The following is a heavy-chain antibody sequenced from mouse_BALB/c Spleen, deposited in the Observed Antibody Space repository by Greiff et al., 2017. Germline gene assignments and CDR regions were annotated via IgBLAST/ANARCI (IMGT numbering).Heavy chain of an antibody. D-gene: IGHD2-3*01. CDR3: ARDDGYYPWFAY. J-gene: IGHJ3*01. Sequence: DVQLVESGGGLVKPGGSLKLSCAASGFTFSSYTMSWVRQTPEKRLEWVATISSGGGNTYYPDSVKGRFTISRDNAKNNLYLQMSSLRSEDTALYYCARDDGYYPWFAYWGQGTLVTVSA. CDR1: GFTFSSYT. V-gene: IGHV5-9*03. CDR2: ISSGGGNT.